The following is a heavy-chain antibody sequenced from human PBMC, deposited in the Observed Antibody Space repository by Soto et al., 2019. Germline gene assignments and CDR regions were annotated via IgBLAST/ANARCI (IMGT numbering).Heavy chain of an antibody. CDR2: TYYRSKWYN. D-gene: IGHD6-13*01. J-gene: IGHJ5*02. Sequence: SQTLSLPCAISGDSVSSNSAAWNWIRQSPSRGLEWLGRTYYRSKWYNDYAVSVKSRITINPDTSKNQFSLQLNSVTPEDTAVYYCARDALYSSSWYANWFDPWGQGTLVTVSS. CDR3: ARDALYSSSWYANWFDP. V-gene: IGHV6-1*01. CDR1: GDSVSSNSAA.